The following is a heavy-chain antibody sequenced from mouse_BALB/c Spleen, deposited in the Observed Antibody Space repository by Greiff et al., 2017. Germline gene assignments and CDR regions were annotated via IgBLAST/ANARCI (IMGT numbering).Heavy chain of an antibody. V-gene: IGHV1-39*01. J-gene: IGHJ2*01. CDR3: ARGNPHPYYFDC. CDR2: IDPYYGGT. Sequence: VQLKESGPELEKPGASVKISCKASGYSFTGYNMNWVKQSNGKSLEWIGNIDPYYGGTSYNQKFKGKATLTVDKSSSTAYMQLKSLTSEDSAVYYCARGNPHPYYFDCWGQGTTLTVSS. CDR1: GYSFTGYN.